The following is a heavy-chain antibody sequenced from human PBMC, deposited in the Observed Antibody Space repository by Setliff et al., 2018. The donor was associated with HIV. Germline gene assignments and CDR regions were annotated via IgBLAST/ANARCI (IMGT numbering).Heavy chain of an antibody. CDR3: ARDSGGGALGSAPDY. D-gene: IGHD1-26*01. CDR1: GYTFVKFG. Sequence: ASVKVSCKTSGYTFVKFGISWVRQAPGQGLEWLGWINPSNGKTGYAERFQDRVTFRKDTSINTVYMELRSLRSDDTAVYYCARDSGGGALGSAPDYWGPGTQVTVSS. V-gene: IGHV1-8*03. J-gene: IGHJ4*02. CDR2: INPSNGKT.